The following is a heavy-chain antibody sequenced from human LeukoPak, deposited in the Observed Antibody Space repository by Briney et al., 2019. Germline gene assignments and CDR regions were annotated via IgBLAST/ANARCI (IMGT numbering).Heavy chain of an antibody. Sequence: NTSQTLSLTCIVSGGSISSGDYYWSWIRQPPGKGLEWIGYIYYSGSTYYNPSLKSRVTISVDTSKNQFSLKLSSVTAADTAVYYCARGGGENYYYYMDVWGKGTTVTVSS. CDR3: ARGGGENYYYYMDV. V-gene: IGHV4-30-4*08. D-gene: IGHD2-21*01. CDR2: IYYSGST. J-gene: IGHJ6*03. CDR1: GGSISSGDYY.